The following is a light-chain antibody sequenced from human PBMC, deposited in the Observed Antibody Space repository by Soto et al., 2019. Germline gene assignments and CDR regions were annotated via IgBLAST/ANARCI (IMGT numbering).Light chain of an antibody. CDR3: GSDEWT. Sequence: EIVLTQSPATLSLSPGERATLSCRASQSIRSPFLAWYQQKPGQAPRLFIHGASSRATGIPDRFSGSGSGTDFTLTIRRLEAEDFAVYYCGSDEWTFGQGTKVE. CDR2: GAS. CDR1: QSIRSPF. J-gene: IGKJ1*01. V-gene: IGKV3-20*01.